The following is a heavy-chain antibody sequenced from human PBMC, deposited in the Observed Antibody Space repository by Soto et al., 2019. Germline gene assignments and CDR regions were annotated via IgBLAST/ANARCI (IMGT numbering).Heavy chain of an antibody. CDR2: IGTHNGDT. CDR1: GYTFNNYG. V-gene: IGHV1-18*01. J-gene: IGHJ5*02. Sequence: QVQLVQSGTEVKKPGASVKVSCKASGYTFNNYGFSWVRQAPGQGLEWVGWIGTHNGDTTYAQSFQGRVTMTIDTSTTTCYMELTSLTFDDTAVYFCESDWRGAEGFDPWGQGTLVIVSS. CDR3: ESDWRGAEGFDP. D-gene: IGHD3-3*01.